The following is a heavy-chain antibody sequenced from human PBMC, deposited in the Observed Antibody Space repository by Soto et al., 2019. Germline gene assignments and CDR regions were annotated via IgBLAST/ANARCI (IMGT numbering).Heavy chain of an antibody. Sequence: PGESLKISCKGSGYSFTSYWIGWVRQMPGKGLEWMGIIYPGDSDTRYSPSFQGQVTISADKSISTAYLQWSSLKASDTAMYYCARQRGTVTTYHYYYYGMDVWGQGTTVTVSS. J-gene: IGHJ6*02. V-gene: IGHV5-51*01. CDR3: ARQRGTVTTYHYYYYGMDV. CDR1: GYSFTSYW. D-gene: IGHD4-17*01. CDR2: IYPGDSDT.